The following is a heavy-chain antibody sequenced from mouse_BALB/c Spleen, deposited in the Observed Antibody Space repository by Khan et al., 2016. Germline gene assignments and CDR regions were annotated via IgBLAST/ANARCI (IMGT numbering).Heavy chain of an antibody. CDR1: GYSITSGYG. CDR2: ISYSGRT. CDR3: ARTARIKY. Sequence: EVQLQESGPGLVKPSQSLSLTCTVTGYSITSGYGWNWLRQFPGNKLEWMGYISYSGRTNSNPSLKSRISITRDTSKNQFFLQLNSVTTEDTATYYCARTARIKYWRQGTTLTVSS. D-gene: IGHD1-2*01. V-gene: IGHV3-2*02. J-gene: IGHJ2*01.